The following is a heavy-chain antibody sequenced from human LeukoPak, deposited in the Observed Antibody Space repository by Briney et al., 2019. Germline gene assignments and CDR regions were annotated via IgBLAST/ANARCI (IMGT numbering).Heavy chain of an antibody. CDR1: GVTLSLYG. Sequence: PGMSLRLSCAASGVTLSLYGMHWVRQAPGKGLEWVAVISYEGGTQHYADSVKGRFIISRDNPRNTLYLQMNILRTEDTAVYYCAKEGTPQVSTWYDLWGQGTQVIVSS. V-gene: IGHV3-30*18. CDR3: AKEGTPQVSTWYDL. CDR2: ISYEGGTQ. D-gene: IGHD3-10*01. J-gene: IGHJ5*02.